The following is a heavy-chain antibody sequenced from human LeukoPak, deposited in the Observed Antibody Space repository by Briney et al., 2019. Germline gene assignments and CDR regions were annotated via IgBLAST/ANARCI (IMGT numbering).Heavy chain of an antibody. Sequence: TETLSLTCTVSGGSISSYYWSWIRQPPGKGLEWIGYIYYSGSTNYNPSLKSRVTLSVDTSKNQFSLKVSSATAADTAVYYCARHGTTGANLNWFDPWGQGTLVTVSS. CDR1: GGSISSYY. D-gene: IGHD1-1*01. CDR2: IYYSGST. CDR3: ARHGTTGANLNWFDP. V-gene: IGHV4-59*01. J-gene: IGHJ5*02.